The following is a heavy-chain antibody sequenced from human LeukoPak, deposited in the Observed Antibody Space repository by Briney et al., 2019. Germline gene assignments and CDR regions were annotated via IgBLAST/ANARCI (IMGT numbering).Heavy chain of an antibody. D-gene: IGHD5-24*01. Sequence: SETLSLTCTVSGGSISSYYWSWIRQPPGKGLEWTGDVYDSGSTNYNPSLKSRVTISVDTSKNQFFLRLSSVTAADTAVYYCARERRDGYKVYFDYWGQGTLVTVSS. J-gene: IGHJ4*02. V-gene: IGHV4-59*01. CDR2: VYDSGST. CDR3: ARERRDGYKVYFDY. CDR1: GGSISSYY.